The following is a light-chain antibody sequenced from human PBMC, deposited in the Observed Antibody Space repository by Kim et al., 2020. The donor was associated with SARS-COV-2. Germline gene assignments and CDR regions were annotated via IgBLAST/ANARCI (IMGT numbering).Light chain of an antibody. J-gene: IGKJ4*01. CDR2: GAS. Sequence: EIVMTQSPATLSVSPGERATLSCRASQSVSSNLVWYQQKPGQAPRLLIYGASTRATGIPARFSGSGSGTEFTLTISSLQSEDFAVYYCQQGLTFGGGTKVDIK. CDR3: QQGLT. CDR1: QSVSSN. V-gene: IGKV3-15*01.